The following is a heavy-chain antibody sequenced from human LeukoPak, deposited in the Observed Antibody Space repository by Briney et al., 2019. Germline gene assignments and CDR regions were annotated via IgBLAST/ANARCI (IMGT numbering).Heavy chain of an antibody. CDR3: AKEVTPGALLYGPFDY. D-gene: IGHD4-23*01. V-gene: IGHV3-23*01. Sequence: GGSLRLSCAASEFILSSYGMSCVRQATGKGLEWVSAISASGGGTYSADSVKGRFTISRDNSRNTLYLQMNSLRAEDTAIYYCAKEVTPGALLYGPFDYWGQGTLVTVSS. CDR1: EFILSSYG. CDR2: ISASGGGT. J-gene: IGHJ4*02.